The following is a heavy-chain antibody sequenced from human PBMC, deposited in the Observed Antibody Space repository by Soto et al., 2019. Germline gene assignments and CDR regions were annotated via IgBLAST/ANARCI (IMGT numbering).Heavy chain of an antibody. CDR2: IYWDDDK. D-gene: IGHD3-3*01. CDR3: AHRVLRTVFGLVTTTAIYFDF. V-gene: IGHV2-5*02. Sequence: QITLNESGPTQVKPRQTLTLTCTFSGFSLTTSGVGVGWIRQSPGKPPEWLALIYWDDDKRYRPSLKSRLTITNDTSKNQVVLTMADLDPADTATYYCAHRVLRTVFGLVTTTAIYFDFWGQGTPVAVSS. J-gene: IGHJ4*02. CDR1: GFSLTTSGVG.